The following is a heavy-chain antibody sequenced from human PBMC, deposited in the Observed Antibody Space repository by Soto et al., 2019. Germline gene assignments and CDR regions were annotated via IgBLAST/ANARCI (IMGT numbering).Heavy chain of an antibody. Sequence: TLSLTCTVSGGSISSGDYYWSWIRQPPGKGLEWIGYIYYSGSTYYNPSLKSRVTISVDTSKNQFSLKLSSVTAADTAVYYCARVVSNFWSGYQYYYYYGMDVWGQGTTVTVSS. CDR1: GGSISSGDYY. CDR3: ARVVSNFWSGYQYYYYYGMDV. CDR2: IYYSGST. V-gene: IGHV4-30-4*01. D-gene: IGHD3-3*01. J-gene: IGHJ6*02.